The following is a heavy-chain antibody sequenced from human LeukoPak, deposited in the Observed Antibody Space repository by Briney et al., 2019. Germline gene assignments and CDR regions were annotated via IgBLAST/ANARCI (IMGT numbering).Heavy chain of an antibody. CDR3: TTDRIAVAGTRVY. J-gene: IGHJ4*02. CDR1: GFTFSSYA. CDR2: ISYDGSNK. Sequence: GGSLRLSCAASGFTFSSYAMHWVRQAPGKGLEWVAVISYDGSNKYYADSVKGRFTISRDNSKNTLYLQMNSLRAEDTAVYYCTTDRIAVAGTRVYWGQGTLVSVSS. V-gene: IGHV3-30-3*01. D-gene: IGHD6-19*01.